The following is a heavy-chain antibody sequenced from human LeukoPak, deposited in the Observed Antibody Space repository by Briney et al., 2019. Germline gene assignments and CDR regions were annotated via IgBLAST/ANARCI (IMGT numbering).Heavy chain of an antibody. CDR3: ASTAYYSSSSWFDP. CDR2: ISSSGSTI. Sequence: GGSLRLSCAASGFTFSDYYMSWIRQAPGKGLEWVSYISSSGSTIYYADSVKGRFTISRDNAKNSLYLQMNSLRAEDTAVYYCASTAYYSSSSWFDPWSQGTLVTVSS. CDR1: GFTFSDYY. J-gene: IGHJ5*02. V-gene: IGHV3-11*01. D-gene: IGHD6-6*01.